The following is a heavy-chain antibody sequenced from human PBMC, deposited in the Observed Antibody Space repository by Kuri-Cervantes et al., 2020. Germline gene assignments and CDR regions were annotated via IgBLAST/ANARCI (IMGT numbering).Heavy chain of an antibody. Sequence: GGSLRLSCAASGFTFSNYGMHWVRQAPGKGLEWVAVISYDGSHKYYADSVKGRFTISRDNSKDTLYLQMNSLRAEDTAVYYCARGRAEMATIFTVSLSRWGQGTLVPSPQ. CDR3: ARGRAEMATIFTVSLSR. CDR2: ISYDGSHK. V-gene: IGHV3-30-3*01. J-gene: IGHJ4*02. D-gene: IGHD5-24*01. CDR1: GFTFSNYG.